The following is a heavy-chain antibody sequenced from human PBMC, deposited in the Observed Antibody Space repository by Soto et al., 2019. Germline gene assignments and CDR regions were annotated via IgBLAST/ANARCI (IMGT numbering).Heavy chain of an antibody. CDR3: AKDWIASSSGGKNY. D-gene: IGHD1-26*01. CDR1: GFTFSSYG. Sequence: QPGGSLRLSCAASGFTFSSYGMHWVRQAPGKGLEWVAVISYDGSNKYYADSVKGRFTISRDNSKNTLYPQMNSLRAEDTAVYYCAKDWIASSSGGKNYWGQGTLVTVSS. J-gene: IGHJ4*02. V-gene: IGHV3-30*18. CDR2: ISYDGSNK.